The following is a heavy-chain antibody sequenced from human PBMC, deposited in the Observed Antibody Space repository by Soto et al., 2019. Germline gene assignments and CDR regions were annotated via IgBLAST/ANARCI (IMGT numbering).Heavy chain of an antibody. Sequence: GGSLRLSCAASGFTFNNFVMSWFRQAPGKGLEWVSGISGRGGTISYADSVKGRFTISRDNSKNTLYLQMNSLRAEDTAIYYCAKADDILTGYAFDPWGQGTLVTVSS. CDR1: GFTFNNFV. V-gene: IGHV3-23*01. CDR2: ISGRGGTI. CDR3: AKADDILTGYAFDP. D-gene: IGHD3-9*01. J-gene: IGHJ5*02.